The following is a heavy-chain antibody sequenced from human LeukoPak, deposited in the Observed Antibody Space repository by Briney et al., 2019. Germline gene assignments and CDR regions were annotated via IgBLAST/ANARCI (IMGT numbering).Heavy chain of an antibody. CDR3: AREPARKGRIFGNWFDP. CDR2: ISACNGNT. Sequence: ASVNVSCKASGYTFTSYGISWVRQAPGQGLEWMGWISACNGNTNYAQKLQGRVTMTTDTSTSTAYMELRSRRSDDTAVYHCAREPARKGRIFGNWFDPWGQGTLVTVSS. J-gene: IGHJ5*02. V-gene: IGHV1-18*01. D-gene: IGHD3-3*01. CDR1: GYTFTSYG.